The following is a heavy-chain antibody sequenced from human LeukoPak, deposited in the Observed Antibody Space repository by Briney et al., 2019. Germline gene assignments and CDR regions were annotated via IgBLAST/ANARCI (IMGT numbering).Heavy chain of an antibody. CDR2: ISSSGSTI. CDR3: ARDHGYAFDY. V-gene: IGHV3-48*03. CDR1: GFTFSSYE. D-gene: IGHD5-12*01. J-gene: IGHJ4*02. Sequence: PGGSLRLSCAASGFTFSSYEMNWVRQAPGKGLEWVSYISSSGSTIYYADSVKGRFTISRDNAKNSLVLQMNSLRDEDTAVYYCARDHGYAFDYWGQGTLVTVSS.